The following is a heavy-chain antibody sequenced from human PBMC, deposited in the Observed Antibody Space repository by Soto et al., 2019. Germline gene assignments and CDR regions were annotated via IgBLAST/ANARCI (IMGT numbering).Heavy chain of an antibody. V-gene: IGHV1-69*13. Sequence: GASVKVSCKASGGTFSSYAISWVRQAPGQGLEWMGGIIPIFGTANYAQKFQGRVTITADESTSTAYMELSSLRSEDTAVYYCARDRGKVVVPAAMRGGYWFDPWGQGTLVTSPQ. J-gene: IGHJ5*02. D-gene: IGHD2-2*01. CDR1: GGTFSSYA. CDR2: IIPIFGTA. CDR3: ARDRGKVVVPAAMRGGYWFDP.